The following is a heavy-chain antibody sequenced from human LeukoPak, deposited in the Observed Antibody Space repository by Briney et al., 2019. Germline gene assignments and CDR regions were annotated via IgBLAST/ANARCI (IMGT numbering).Heavy chain of an antibody. Sequence: SETLSLTCAVYGGSFSGYYWSWIRQPPGKGLEWIGEINHSGSTNYNPSPKSRVTISVDTSENQFSLKLSSVTAADTAVYYCARGHCSSTSCYHPWGEWFDPWGQGTLVTVSS. J-gene: IGHJ5*02. D-gene: IGHD2-2*01. V-gene: IGHV4-34*01. CDR3: ARGHCSSTSCYHPWGEWFDP. CDR1: GGSFSGYY. CDR2: INHSGST.